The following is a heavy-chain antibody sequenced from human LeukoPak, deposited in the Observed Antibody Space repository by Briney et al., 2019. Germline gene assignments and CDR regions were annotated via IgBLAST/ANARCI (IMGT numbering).Heavy chain of an antibody. J-gene: IGHJ5*02. CDR2: ISSSSSTI. D-gene: IGHD6-6*01. V-gene: IGHV3-48*01. Sequence: PGGSLRLSCAASGFTFSSYSMNWVRQAPGKGLEWVSYISSSSSTIYYADSVKGRFTISRDNAKNSLYLQMNSLRAEDTAVYYCARHSSSWGPNWFDPWGQGTLVTVSS. CDR1: GFTFSSYS. CDR3: ARHSSSWGPNWFDP.